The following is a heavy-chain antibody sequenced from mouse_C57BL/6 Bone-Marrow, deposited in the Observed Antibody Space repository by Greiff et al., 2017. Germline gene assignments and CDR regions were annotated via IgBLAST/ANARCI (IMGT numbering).Heavy chain of an antibody. Sequence: QVQLKQSGAELARPGASVKLSCKASGYTFTSYGLSWVKQRTGQGLEWIGEIYPRSGNTYYNEKFKGKATLTADKSSSTAYMELRSLTSEDSAVYFGARGDQGNYEGLAGHWGQGTTLTVSS. CDR1: GYTFTSYG. CDR2: IYPRSGNT. J-gene: IGHJ2*01. D-gene: IGHD2-1*01. CDR3: ARGDQGNYEGLAGH. V-gene: IGHV1-81*01.